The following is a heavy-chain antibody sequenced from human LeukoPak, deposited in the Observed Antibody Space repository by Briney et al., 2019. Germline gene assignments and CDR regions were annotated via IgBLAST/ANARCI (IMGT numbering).Heavy chain of an antibody. CDR1: GYTFTGYY. D-gene: IGHD6-6*01. V-gene: IGHV1-2*06. Sequence: ASVKVSCKASGYTFTGYYMHWVRQAPGQGLEWMGRINPNSGGTNYAQKFQGRVTMTRDTSISTAYMELSRLRSDDTAVYYCARGYSSSSPAIYYCYYGMDVWGQGTTVTVSS. CDR3: ARGYSSSSPAIYYCYYGMDV. J-gene: IGHJ6*02. CDR2: INPNSGGT.